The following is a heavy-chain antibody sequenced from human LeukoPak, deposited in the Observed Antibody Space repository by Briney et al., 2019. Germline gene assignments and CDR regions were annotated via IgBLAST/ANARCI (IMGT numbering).Heavy chain of an antibody. CDR1: GFTFTNAW. CDR2: IKSKTDGGTS. Sequence: GGSLRLSCAASGFTFTNAWMYWVRQAPGKGLEWVGRIKSKTDGGTSDYAAPVTGRFTISRDDSKSTLYLEMNCLKTEDTGVYYCSTLWYGAWGQGTLVTVSS. D-gene: IGHD3-10*01. J-gene: IGHJ5*02. CDR3: STLWYGA. V-gene: IGHV3-15*01.